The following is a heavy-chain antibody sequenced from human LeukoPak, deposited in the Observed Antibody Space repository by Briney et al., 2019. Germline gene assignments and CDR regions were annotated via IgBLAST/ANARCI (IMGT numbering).Heavy chain of an antibody. Sequence: PSETLSLTCAVSGGSISSGNWWSWVRQPPGKGLEWIGEIYHSGSTTNNPSLKSRATISVDKSKNQFSLNLSSVTAADTAVYYCARDYHGSGNWFDLWGQGTLVTVSS. J-gene: IGHJ5*02. CDR1: GGSISSGNW. D-gene: IGHD3-10*01. CDR3: ARDYHGSGNWFDL. V-gene: IGHV4-4*02. CDR2: IYHSGST.